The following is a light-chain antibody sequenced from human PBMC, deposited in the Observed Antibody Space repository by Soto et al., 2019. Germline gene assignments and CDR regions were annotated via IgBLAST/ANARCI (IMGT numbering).Light chain of an antibody. CDR1: QSVSSSY. CDR2: GAS. CDR3: QQYGSSRWT. Sequence: EIVLTQSPGTLSLSPGERATLSCMAIQSVSSSYLAWYQQNRGQAPRLLIYGASSRAPGIPDRFGGSGSGTDFTLTISRLEPEDFAVYYCQQYGSSRWTFGQGTKVEIK. J-gene: IGKJ1*01. V-gene: IGKV3-20*01.